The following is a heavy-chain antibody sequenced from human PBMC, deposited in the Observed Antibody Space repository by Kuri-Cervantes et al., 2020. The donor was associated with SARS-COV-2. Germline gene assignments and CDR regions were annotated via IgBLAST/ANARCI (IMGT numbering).Heavy chain of an antibody. CDR1: GGSISSGSYY. Sequence: SETLSLTCTVSGGSISSGSYYWSWIRQPAGKGLEWIGYIYITGSTNYNPSLRSRVTMSVDTSKNQFSLKMTSVTAADTAVYYCARSKSYGTSSIPYFDHLGQGTLVTVSS. J-gene: IGHJ4*02. CDR2: IYITGST. D-gene: IGHD6-6*01. CDR3: ARSKSYGTSSIPYFDH. V-gene: IGHV4-61*09.